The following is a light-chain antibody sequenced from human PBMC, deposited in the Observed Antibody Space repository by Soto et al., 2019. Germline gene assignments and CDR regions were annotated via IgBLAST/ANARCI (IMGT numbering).Light chain of an antibody. CDR2: EAS. CDR3: QQYSSYSPYT. J-gene: IGKJ2*01. CDR1: QSISSW. V-gene: IGKV1-5*01. Sequence: DIHMTQSPSTLSASVGDRVTITCRASQSISSWLAWYQQRPGKAPKLLIYEASTLKSGVPSRFSGGGSGTEFTLTISSIQPDDFDTYYCQQYSSYSPYTLGQGTRLEIK.